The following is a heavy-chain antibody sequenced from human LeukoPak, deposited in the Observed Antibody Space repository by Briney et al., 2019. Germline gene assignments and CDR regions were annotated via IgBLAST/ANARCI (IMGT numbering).Heavy chain of an antibody. V-gene: IGHV1-46*01. J-gene: IGHJ4*02. CDR3: ARHRGRGEYSYYFDY. Sequence: ASVKVSCKASGYTFTSYYMHWVRQAPGQGLEWMGIINPSGGSTSYAQKFQGRVTMTRDTSTSTVYMELSSLRSEDTAVYYCARHRGRGEYSYYFDYWGQGTLVTVSS. D-gene: IGHD3-16*01. CDR1: GYTFTSYY. CDR2: INPSGGST.